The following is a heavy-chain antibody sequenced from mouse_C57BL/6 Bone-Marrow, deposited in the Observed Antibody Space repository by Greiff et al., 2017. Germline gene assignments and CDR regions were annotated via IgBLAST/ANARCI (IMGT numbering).Heavy chain of an antibody. CDR3: ARFSYGNHWYFDV. V-gene: IGHV3-5*01. CDR2: IYYSGTI. CDR1: GISITTGNYR. J-gene: IGHJ1*03. D-gene: IGHD2-1*01. Sequence: VQLKESGPGLVKPSQTVFLTCTVTGISITTGNYRWSWIRQFPGNKLEWIGYIYYSGTITYNPSLTSRTPITRDTPKNQFFLEMNSLTAEDTATYYCARFSYGNHWYFDVWGTGTTVTVSS.